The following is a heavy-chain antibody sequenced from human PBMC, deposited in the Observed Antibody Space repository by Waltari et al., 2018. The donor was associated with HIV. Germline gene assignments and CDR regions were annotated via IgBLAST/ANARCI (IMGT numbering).Heavy chain of an antibody. CDR3: ASTLVPRLAFDI. D-gene: IGHD2-15*01. CDR1: GGSISSGRYY. CDR2: IYYSGRT. Sequence: QVQLQESGPGLVKPSQTLSLTCTVSGGSISSGRYYWSWIRQHPGKGLEWIGYIYYSGRTYYNPSLKSRVTISVDTSKNQFSLKLSSVTAADTAVYYWASTLVPRLAFDIWGQGTMVTVSS. J-gene: IGHJ3*02. V-gene: IGHV4-31*03.